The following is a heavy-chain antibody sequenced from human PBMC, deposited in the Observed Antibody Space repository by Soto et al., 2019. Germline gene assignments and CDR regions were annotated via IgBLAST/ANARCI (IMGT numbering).Heavy chain of an antibody. V-gene: IGHV2-26*01. Sequence: QVTLKESGPVLVKPTETLTLTCTVSGFSLSNARMGVSWIRQPPGKALEWLAHIFSNDEKSYSTSLKSRLTISKDTSKSPVVLTMTNMDPVDTATYYCARICVHYYDIPSFDSWGQGTLVTVSS. J-gene: IGHJ4*02. CDR3: ARICVHYYDIPSFDS. D-gene: IGHD3-22*01. CDR2: IFSNDEK. CDR1: GFSLSNARMG.